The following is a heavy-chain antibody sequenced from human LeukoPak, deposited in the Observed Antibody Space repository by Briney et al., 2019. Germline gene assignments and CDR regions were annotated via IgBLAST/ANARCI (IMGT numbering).Heavy chain of an antibody. CDR1: GFTFSSYG. Sequence: GGSLRLSCAASGFTFSSYGMHWVRQAPGKGLEWVAVISYDGGNKYYADSVKGRFTISRDNSKNTLYLQMNSLRAEDTAVYYCANLNGGGSPYYYYGMDVWGQGTTVTVSS. CDR2: ISYDGGNK. CDR3: ANLNGGGSPYYYYGMDV. V-gene: IGHV3-30*18. D-gene: IGHD4-23*01. J-gene: IGHJ6*02.